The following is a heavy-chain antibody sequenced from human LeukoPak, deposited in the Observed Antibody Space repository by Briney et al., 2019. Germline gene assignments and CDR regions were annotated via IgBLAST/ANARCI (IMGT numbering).Heavy chain of an antibody. CDR2: IYSGGST. Sequence: PGGSLRLSCAASGFTVSSNYMSWVRQAPGKGLEWVSVIYSGGSTYYADSVKGRFTTSRDNSKNTLYLQMNSLRTEDTAVYYCARDAEVVPAAIPSAFDIWGQGTMVTVSS. J-gene: IGHJ3*02. CDR3: ARDAEVVPAAIPSAFDI. CDR1: GFTVSSNY. D-gene: IGHD2-2*02. V-gene: IGHV3-66*02.